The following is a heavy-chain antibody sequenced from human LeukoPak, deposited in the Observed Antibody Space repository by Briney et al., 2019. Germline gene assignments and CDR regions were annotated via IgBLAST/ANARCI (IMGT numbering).Heavy chain of an antibody. CDR2: ISSSSSTI. J-gene: IGHJ3*02. CDR1: GFTFSSYS. Sequence: PGGSLRLSCAASGFTFSSYSMNWVRQAPGKGLEWVSYISSSSSTIYYADSVKGRFTISRDNAKNSLYLQMNSLRAEATAVYYCASIIAARSHDAFDIWGQGTMVTVSS. CDR3: ASIIAARSHDAFDI. V-gene: IGHV3-48*01. D-gene: IGHD6-6*01.